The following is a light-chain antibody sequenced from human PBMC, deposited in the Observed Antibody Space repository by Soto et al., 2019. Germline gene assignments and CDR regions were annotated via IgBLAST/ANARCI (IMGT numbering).Light chain of an antibody. CDR2: GAS. CDR3: QHYGRSPT. CDR1: QSVRSSY. Sequence: EIVLTQSPGTLSLSPGERATLSCRASQSVRSSYLAWYQQKPGQAPRLLIYGASSRATGIPDRFSGSGSGTDFTLTISRLEPEDFAVYYCQHYGRSPTFGQGTKVEIK. J-gene: IGKJ1*01. V-gene: IGKV3-20*01.